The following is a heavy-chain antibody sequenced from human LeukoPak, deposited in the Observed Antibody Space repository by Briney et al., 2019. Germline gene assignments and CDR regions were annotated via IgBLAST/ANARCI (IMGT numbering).Heavy chain of an antibody. CDR3: ATYPRGQKRTEYYFDY. D-gene: IGHD2-2*02. CDR2: IIPIFGTA. J-gene: IGHJ4*02. V-gene: IGHV1-69*13. CDR1: GGTFSSYA. Sequence: ASVKVSCKASGGTFSSYAISWVRQAPGQGLEWMGGIIPIFGTANYAQKFQGRVTITADESTSTAYMELSSLRSEDTAVYYCATYPRGQKRTEYYFDYWGQGTLVTVSS.